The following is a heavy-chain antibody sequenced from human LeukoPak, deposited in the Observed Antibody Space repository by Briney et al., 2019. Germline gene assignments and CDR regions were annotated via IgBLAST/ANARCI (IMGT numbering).Heavy chain of an antibody. Sequence: PSETLSLTCTVSGGSISSSSYYWGWIRQPPGKGLEWIGSIYYSGSTYYNPSLKSRVTISVDTSKNQFSLKLSSVTAADTAVYYCARGAGEAVRGVPFDYWGQGTLVTVSS. CDR2: IYYSGST. D-gene: IGHD3-10*01. J-gene: IGHJ4*02. V-gene: IGHV4-39*01. CDR3: ARGAGEAVRGVPFDY. CDR1: GGSISSSSYY.